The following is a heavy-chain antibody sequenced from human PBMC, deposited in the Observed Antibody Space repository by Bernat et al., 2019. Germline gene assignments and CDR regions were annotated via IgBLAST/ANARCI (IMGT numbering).Heavy chain of an antibody. D-gene: IGHD3-22*01. V-gene: IGHV3-74*01. CDR3: ARSGYYDSSGSATSYVFDI. J-gene: IGHJ3*02. Sequence: EVQLVESGGGLVQPGGSLRLSCAASGFTFSTYWMHWVRQAPGKGLVWVSRITSDGSSTTYADSVKGRFTISRDNAKNALYLQMNSLIAEDTAVYSCARSGYYDSSGSATSYVFDIWGQGTMVTVSS. CDR2: ITSDGSST. CDR1: GFTFSTYW.